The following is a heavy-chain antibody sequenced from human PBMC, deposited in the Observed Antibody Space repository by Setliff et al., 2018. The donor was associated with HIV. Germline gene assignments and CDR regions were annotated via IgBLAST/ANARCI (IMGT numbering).Heavy chain of an antibody. Sequence: PSETLSLTCAVYGGSFSSYYWIWIRPPPGKGLEWIGEINHSGSTNYNPSLKSRVTISVDTSKNQFSLKLSSVTAADTAVYYCARGRVAVVKGYYYYYYGMDVWGQGTTVTVSS. J-gene: IGHJ6*02. CDR2: INHSGST. CDR1: GGSFSSYY. CDR3: ARGRVAVVKGYYYYYYGMDV. D-gene: IGHD2-15*01. V-gene: IGHV4-34*01.